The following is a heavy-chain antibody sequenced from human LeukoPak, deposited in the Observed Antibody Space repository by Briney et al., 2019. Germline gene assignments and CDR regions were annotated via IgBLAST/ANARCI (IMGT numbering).Heavy chain of an antibody. D-gene: IGHD3-3*01. V-gene: IGHV3-33*01. Sequence: GGSLRLSCAASGFTFSSYGMHWVRQAPGKGLEWVAVIWYDGSNKYYADSVKGRFTISRDNSKNTLYLQMNSLRAEDAAVYYCARRAANYDFWSGYNVWGKGTTVTVSS. J-gene: IGHJ6*04. CDR3: ARRAANYDFWSGYNV. CDR1: GFTFSSYG. CDR2: IWYDGSNK.